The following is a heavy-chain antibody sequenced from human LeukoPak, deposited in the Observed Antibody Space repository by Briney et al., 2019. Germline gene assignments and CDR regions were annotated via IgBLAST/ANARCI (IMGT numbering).Heavy chain of an antibody. Sequence: GGSLRLSCAASGFTFSSYSMNWVRQTPSTGLEWVSSIRSSSIYIYYACSVKGRFTISRDNAMNSLCLQMNSRRAEYTAVYYCARGPQGYCSGSSCYPDLAFDIWGQGTMVTVSS. CDR2: IRSSSIYI. CDR3: ARGPQGYCSGSSCYPDLAFDI. D-gene: IGHD2-15*01. V-gene: IGHV3-21*01. CDR1: GFTFSSYS. J-gene: IGHJ3*02.